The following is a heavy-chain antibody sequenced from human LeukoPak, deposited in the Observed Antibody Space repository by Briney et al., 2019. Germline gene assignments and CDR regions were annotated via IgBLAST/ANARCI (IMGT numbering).Heavy chain of an antibody. CDR3: ASHYYDSSGYSVDGMDV. CDR1: GFSVSSNY. Sequence: SGGSLRLSCAASGFSVSSNYMNWVRQAPGKGLEWVSSISSSSSYIYYADSVKGRFTISRDNAKNSLYLQMNSLRAEDTAVYYCASHYYDSSGYSVDGMDVWGQGTTVTVSS. V-gene: IGHV3-21*01. D-gene: IGHD3-22*01. CDR2: ISSSSSYI. J-gene: IGHJ6*02.